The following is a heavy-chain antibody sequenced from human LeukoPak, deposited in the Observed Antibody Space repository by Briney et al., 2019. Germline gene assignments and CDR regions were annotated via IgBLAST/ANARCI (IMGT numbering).Heavy chain of an antibody. D-gene: IGHD3-10*01. CDR3: ARSVGYYYGSGSLYYYGMDV. Sequence: EASVKVSCKASGGTFSSYAISWVRQAPGQGLEWMGGIIPIFGTANYAQKFRGRVTITADESTSTAYMELSSLRSEDTAVYYCARSVGYYYGSGSLYYYGMDVWGKGTTVTVSS. J-gene: IGHJ6*04. V-gene: IGHV1-69*13. CDR2: IIPIFGTA. CDR1: GGTFSSYA.